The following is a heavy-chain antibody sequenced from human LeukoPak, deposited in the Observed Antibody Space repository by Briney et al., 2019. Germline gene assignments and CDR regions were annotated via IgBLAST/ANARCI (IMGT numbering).Heavy chain of an antibody. CDR1: GYTFTGYY. D-gene: IGHD2-2*01. J-gene: IGHJ4*02. Sequence: ASVKVSCKASGYTFTGYYMHWVRQAPGQGLEWMGWINPNSGGTDYAQKFQGWVTMTRDTSISTAYMEPSRLRSDDTAVYYCARAVNSHCSSTSCYVYYFDYWGQGTLVTVSS. CDR2: INPNSGGT. V-gene: IGHV1-2*04. CDR3: ARAVNSHCSSTSCYVYYFDY.